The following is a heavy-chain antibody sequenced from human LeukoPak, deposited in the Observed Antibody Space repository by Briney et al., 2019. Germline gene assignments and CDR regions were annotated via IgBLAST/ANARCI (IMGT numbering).Heavy chain of an antibody. CDR2: IRYDGSNK. CDR3: AKDPDYYGSGSYIC. V-gene: IGHV3-30*02. Sequence: GGSLRLSCAASGYTFSSYGMHWVRKAPGKGLEWVAFIRYDGSNKYYADSVKGRFTISRDNSKNTLYLQMNSLRAEDTAVYYCAKDPDYYGSGSYICWGQGTLVTVSS. CDR1: GYTFSSYG. J-gene: IGHJ4*02. D-gene: IGHD3-10*01.